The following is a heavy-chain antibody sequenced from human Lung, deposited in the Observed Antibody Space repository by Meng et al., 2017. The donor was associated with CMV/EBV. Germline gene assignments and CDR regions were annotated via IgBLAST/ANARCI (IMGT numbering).Heavy chain of an antibody. J-gene: IGHJ3*02. CDR1: GYSISSGYY. CDR3: ARDGRYCTNGVCSYDAFDI. D-gene: IGHD2-8*01. Sequence: SETLSLXCTVSGYSISSGYYWGWIRQPPGKGLEWIGSIYHSGSTYYNPSLKSRVTISVDTSKNQFSLKLTSVTAADTAVYYCARDGRYCTNGVCSYDAFDIWGQGTXVTVSS. CDR2: IYHSGST. V-gene: IGHV4-38-2*02.